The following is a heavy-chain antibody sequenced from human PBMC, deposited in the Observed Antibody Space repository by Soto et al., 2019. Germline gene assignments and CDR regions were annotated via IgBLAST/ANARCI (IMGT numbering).Heavy chain of an antibody. V-gene: IGHV4-39*01. J-gene: IGHJ6*02. CDR3: ASNPDYCYDGMDV. CDR1: GGSISSSSYY. CDR2: IYYSGST. Sequence: QLQLQESGPGLVKPSETLSLTCTVSGGSISSSSYYWGWIRQPPGKGLEWIGSIYYSGSTYYNPSLKSRVTISVDTSKNLFSQKLGSVTAADTAGYYCASNPDYCYDGMDVWGQGTTVTVSS.